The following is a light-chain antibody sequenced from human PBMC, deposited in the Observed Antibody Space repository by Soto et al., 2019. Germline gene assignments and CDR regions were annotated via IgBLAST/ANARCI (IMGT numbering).Light chain of an antibody. CDR1: SSNIGAGYD. CDR3: QSYDSSLSGSV. CDR2: GNN. Sequence: QTVVTQPPSVSGAPGQRVTISCTGSSSNIGAGYDVHWYQQLPGTAPKLLIFGNNNRPSRVPDRFSGSKSGTSASLAITGLQADDEADYYCQSYDSSLSGSVFGGGTKLTVL. V-gene: IGLV1-40*01. J-gene: IGLJ2*01.